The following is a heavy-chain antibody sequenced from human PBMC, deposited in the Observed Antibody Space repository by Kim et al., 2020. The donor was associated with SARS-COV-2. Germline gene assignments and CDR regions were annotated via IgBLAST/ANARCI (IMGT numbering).Heavy chain of an antibody. D-gene: IGHD3-3*01. CDR1: GFTFTSYA. Sequence: GGSLRLSCAASGFTFTSYAMSWVRQAPGKGLEWVSTISTSGASTFYADSVKGPFTISRDNSKNTVYLQMNSLRAEDTAVYYCGQDASPGITIFGVTRYGMDVWGQGTSVTVSS. V-gene: IGHV3-23*01. CDR2: ISTSGAST. CDR3: GQDASPGITIFGVTRYGMDV. J-gene: IGHJ6*02.